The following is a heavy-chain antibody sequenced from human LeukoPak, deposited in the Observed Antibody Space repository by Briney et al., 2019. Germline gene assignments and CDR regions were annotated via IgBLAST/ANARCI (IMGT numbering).Heavy chain of an antibody. CDR3: AIDEFQNYDFWSGYSGYYYMDV. Sequence: GGSLRLSCAASGFTFSSYSMNWVRQAPGKGLEWVSSISSSSSYIYYADSVKGRFTISRDNAKNSLYLQMNSLRAEDTAVYYCAIDEFQNYDFWSGYSGYYYMDVWGKGTTVTVSS. CDR2: ISSSSSYI. CDR1: GFTFSSYS. V-gene: IGHV3-21*01. D-gene: IGHD3-3*01. J-gene: IGHJ6*03.